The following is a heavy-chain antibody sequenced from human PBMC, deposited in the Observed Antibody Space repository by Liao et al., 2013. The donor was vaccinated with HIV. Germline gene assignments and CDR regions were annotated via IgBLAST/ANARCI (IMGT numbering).Heavy chain of an antibody. CDR3: ARVYSGTFEHYYHYYMDV. D-gene: IGHD1-26*01. CDR2: ISHSGST. J-gene: IGHJ6*03. Sequence: QVQLQQWGAGLLKPSETLSLTCAVYGGSFRAYFWTWIRQPPGKGLEWIGEISHSGSTNYNPSLKSRVSMSVDTSKNQFSLRLSSVTAADMAVYYCARVYSGTFEHYYHYYMDVWGKGTTVTVSS. CDR1: GGSFRAYF. V-gene: IGHV4-34*01.